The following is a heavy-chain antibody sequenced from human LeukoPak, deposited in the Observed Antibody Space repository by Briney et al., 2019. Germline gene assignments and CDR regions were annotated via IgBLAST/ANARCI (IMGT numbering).Heavy chain of an antibody. Sequence: GGSLRLSCAASGFTFSSYAMSWVRQAPGKGLEWVSAISGSGGSTYYADSVKGRFTISRDNSKNTLYLQMNSLRAEDTAVYYCAKDHSVAAWLVRGVTNDYWGQGTLVTVSS. CDR3: AKDHSVAAWLVRGVTNDY. J-gene: IGHJ4*02. D-gene: IGHD3-10*01. V-gene: IGHV3-23*01. CDR2: ISGSGGST. CDR1: GFTFSSYA.